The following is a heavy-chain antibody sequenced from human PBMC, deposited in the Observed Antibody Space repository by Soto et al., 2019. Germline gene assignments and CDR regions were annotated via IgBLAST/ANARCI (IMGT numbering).Heavy chain of an antibody. CDR3: ARGIGNTSCYEFDY. CDR1: GGSFSGYY. Sequence: SETLSLTCAVYGGSFSGYYWSWIRQPPGKGLEWIGEINHSGSTNYNPSLKSRVTISVDTSKNQFSLKLSSVTAADTAVYYCARGIGNTSCYEFDYWGQGTLVTVSS. J-gene: IGHJ4*02. CDR2: INHSGST. V-gene: IGHV4-34*01. D-gene: IGHD2-2*01.